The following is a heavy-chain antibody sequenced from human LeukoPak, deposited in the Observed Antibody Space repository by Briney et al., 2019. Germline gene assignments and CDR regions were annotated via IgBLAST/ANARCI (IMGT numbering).Heavy chain of an antibody. Sequence: PGASVKVSCKASGGTFISYAISWVRQAPGQGLEWMGGIIPIFGTANYAQKFQGRVTITADESTSTAYMELSSLRSEDTAVYYCARELEGGTGSYYFDYWGQGTLVTVSS. CDR2: IIPIFGTA. CDR3: ARELEGGTGSYYFDY. V-gene: IGHV1-69*13. D-gene: IGHD3/OR15-3a*01. J-gene: IGHJ4*02. CDR1: GGTFISYA.